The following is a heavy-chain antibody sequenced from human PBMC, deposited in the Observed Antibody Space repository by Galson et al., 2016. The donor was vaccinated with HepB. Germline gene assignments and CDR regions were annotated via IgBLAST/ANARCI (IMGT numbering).Heavy chain of an antibody. CDR3: ARGDNPDYGDYASAYYYMDV. J-gene: IGHJ6*03. Sequence: ETLSITCAVYGGSFSGYYWSWIRQPPGKGLEWIGEINHSGSTNYNPSLKSRVTISVDTSKNQFSLKLSSVTAADTAVYYCARGDNPDYGDYASAYYYMDVWGKGTTVTVSS. V-gene: IGHV4-34*01. CDR2: INHSGST. CDR1: GGSFSGYY. D-gene: IGHD4-17*01.